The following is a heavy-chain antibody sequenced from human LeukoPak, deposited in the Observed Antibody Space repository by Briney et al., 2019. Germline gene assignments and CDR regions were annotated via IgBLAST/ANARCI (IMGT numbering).Heavy chain of an antibody. Sequence: PSETLSLTCTVSGGSISSSSYYWGWIRQPLGKGLEWIGSIYYSGSTYYNPSLKSRVTISIDTSKNQFSLKLSSVTAADTAVYYCARQEQWLEYYFDYWGQGTLVTVSS. CDR3: ARQEQWLEYYFDY. CDR2: IYYSGST. CDR1: GGSISSSSYY. J-gene: IGHJ4*02. V-gene: IGHV4-39*01. D-gene: IGHD6-19*01.